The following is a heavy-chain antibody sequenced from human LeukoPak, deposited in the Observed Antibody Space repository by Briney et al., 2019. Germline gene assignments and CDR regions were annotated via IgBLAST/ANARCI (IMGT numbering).Heavy chain of an antibody. D-gene: IGHD3-3*01. CDR2: LNPSSGVT. CDR1: GYTFTGYY. V-gene: IGHV1-2*06. Sequence: GASVKVSCKASGYTFTGYYMHWVRQAPGQGLEWMGRLNPSSGVTNFAQRFQGRVTMTRDTSISTAYIELSSLRSDDTAVYYCARGDYDFWSGPFSYWGQGTLVTVSS. J-gene: IGHJ4*02. CDR3: ARGDYDFWSGPFSY.